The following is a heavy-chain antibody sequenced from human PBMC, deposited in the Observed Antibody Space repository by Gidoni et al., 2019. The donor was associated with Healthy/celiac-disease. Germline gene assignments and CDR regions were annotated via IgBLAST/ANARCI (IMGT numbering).Heavy chain of an antibody. V-gene: IGHV3-23*01. CDR1: GFTFSSYA. D-gene: IGHD2-15*01. Sequence: EVQLLESGGGLVQPGGSLRLSCAASGFTFSSYAMSWVRQAPGKGLEWVSAISGSGGSTYYADSVKGRFTISRDNSKNTLYLQMNSLRAEDTAVYYCAKDPLNCSGGSCYSGQDYWGQGTLVTVSS. CDR2: ISGSGGST. CDR3: AKDPLNCSGGSCYSGQDY. J-gene: IGHJ4*02.